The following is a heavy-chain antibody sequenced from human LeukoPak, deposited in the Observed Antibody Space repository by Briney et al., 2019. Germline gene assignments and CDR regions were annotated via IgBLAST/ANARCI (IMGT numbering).Heavy chain of an antibody. CDR3: AKDSSSSGWYFPYYFDY. V-gene: IGHV3-23*01. D-gene: IGHD6-19*01. CDR2: ISGGGGST. J-gene: IGHJ4*02. Sequence: PGRSLRLSCAASGFTFSSYAMSWVRQAPGKGLEWVSAISGGGGSTYYADSAKGRFTISRDNSKNTLYLQMNSLRAEDTAVYYCAKDSSSSGWYFPYYFDYWGQGTLVTVSS. CDR1: GFTFSSYA.